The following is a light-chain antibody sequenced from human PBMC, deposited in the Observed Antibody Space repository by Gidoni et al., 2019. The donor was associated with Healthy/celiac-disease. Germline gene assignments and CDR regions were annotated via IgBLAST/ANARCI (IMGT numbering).Light chain of an antibody. CDR2: GNS. V-gene: IGLV1-40*01. CDR3: QSYDSSLSGSKVV. J-gene: IGLJ2*01. CDR1: SSNIGAGYD. Sequence: QSVLTQPPSVSGAPGQRVTISCTGSSSNIGAGYDVHWYQQLPGTAPKLLIYGNSNLPSGVPDRFSGSKSGTSASQAITGLQAEDEADYYCQSYDSSLSGSKVVFGGGTKLTVL.